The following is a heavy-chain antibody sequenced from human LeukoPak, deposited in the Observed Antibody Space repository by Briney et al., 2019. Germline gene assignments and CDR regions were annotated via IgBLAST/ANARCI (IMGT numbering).Heavy chain of an antibody. V-gene: IGHV3-7*01. Sequence: GGSLRLSCAASGFTFNRYWMSWVRQAPGKELQWVANIKQDGSEKYYVDSVKGRFTISRDNAKNSLYLQMNSLRAEDTAVYYCARDRATTPLYYYYMDVWGKGTTVTISS. J-gene: IGHJ6*03. CDR1: GFTFNRYW. D-gene: IGHD1-26*01. CDR3: ARDRATTPLYYYYMDV. CDR2: IKQDGSEK.